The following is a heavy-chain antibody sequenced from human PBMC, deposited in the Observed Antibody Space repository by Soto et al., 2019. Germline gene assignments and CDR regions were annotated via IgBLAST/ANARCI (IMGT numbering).Heavy chain of an antibody. CDR1: GGSISSYY. CDR3: ARGVGQLEFDY. Sequence: QVQLQESGPGLVKPSETLSLTCTVSGGSISSYYWSWIRQPPGKGLEWIGYIYYSGSTNYNPSLKSRVTISVDTSKNQFSLKLSSVTAADPAVYYCARGVGQLEFDYWGPGTLVTFSS. J-gene: IGHJ4*02. V-gene: IGHV4-59*01. D-gene: IGHD6-13*01. CDR2: IYYSGST.